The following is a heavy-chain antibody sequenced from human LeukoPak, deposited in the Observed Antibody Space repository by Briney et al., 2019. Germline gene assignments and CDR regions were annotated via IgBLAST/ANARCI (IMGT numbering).Heavy chain of an antibody. CDR2: ISSSSSTI. CDR3: ARSRLVCGGDCYSGWVDY. Sequence: GGSLRLSCAASGFTFSSYSMNWVRQAPGKGLEWVSYISSSSSTIYYADSVKGRFTISRDNAKNSLYLQMNSLRAEDTAVYYCARSRLVCGGDCYSGWVDYWGQGTLVTVSS. CDR1: GFTFSSYS. J-gene: IGHJ4*02. D-gene: IGHD2-21*02. V-gene: IGHV3-48*01.